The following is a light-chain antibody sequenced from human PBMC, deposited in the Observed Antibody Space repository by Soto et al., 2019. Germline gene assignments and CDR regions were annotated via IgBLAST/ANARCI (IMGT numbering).Light chain of an antibody. V-gene: IGKV3-15*01. CDR3: QQYNDGPPLT. J-gene: IGKJ4*01. Sequence: EIVMTLSLATLSVSQGERATLSCRASQSVNINLTWYQQKPGQAPRLLIYGTSTRATGVPARFSGSGSGTGFTLTISNLQSEDFAVYYCQQYNDGPPLTFGGGTMVAIK. CDR1: QSVNIN. CDR2: GTS.